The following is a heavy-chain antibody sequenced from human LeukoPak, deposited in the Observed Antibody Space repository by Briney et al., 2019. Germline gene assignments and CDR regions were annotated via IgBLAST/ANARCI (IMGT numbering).Heavy chain of an antibody. V-gene: IGHV3-66*02. CDR2: IYSGGST. CDR3: ARDEYGDYYFDY. CDR1: GFTVSSNY. J-gene: IGHJ4*02. D-gene: IGHD4-17*01. Sequence: GGSLRLSCAASGFTVSSNYMSWVRQAPGKGLEWVSVIYSGGSTYYADSVKGRFTISKDSSKNTLYLQMNSLRAEDTAVYYCARDEYGDYYFDYWGQGTLVTVSS.